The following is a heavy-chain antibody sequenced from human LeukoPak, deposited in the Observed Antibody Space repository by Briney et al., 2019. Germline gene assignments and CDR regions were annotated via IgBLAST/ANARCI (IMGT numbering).Heavy chain of an antibody. D-gene: IGHD6-13*01. V-gene: IGHV4-4*02. CDR3: ARGQRQLAFDY. J-gene: IGHJ4*02. Sequence: SETLSLTCTVSGDSINSLDLWSWVRQPPGKGLEWIGEMYLSGTTHSNPSVKSRVTISIDKSKNQFSLKLSSVTAADTAVYYCARGQRQLAFDYWGQGTLVTVSS. CDR2: MYLSGTT. CDR1: GDSINSLDL.